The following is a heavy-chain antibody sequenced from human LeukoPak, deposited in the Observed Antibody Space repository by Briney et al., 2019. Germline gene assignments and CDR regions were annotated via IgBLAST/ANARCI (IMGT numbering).Heavy chain of an antibody. CDR2: IKQDGSEK. J-gene: IGHJ4*02. D-gene: IGHD3-10*01. Sequence: GGSLRLSCAGSGFTFSSYWMSWVRQAPGKGLEWVANIKQDGSEKYYVDSMKGRFTISRDNAKNSLYLQMNTLRAEDTAVYYCVRQAGVYWGQGTLVTVSS. CDR3: VRQAGVY. V-gene: IGHV3-7*01. CDR1: GFTFSSYW.